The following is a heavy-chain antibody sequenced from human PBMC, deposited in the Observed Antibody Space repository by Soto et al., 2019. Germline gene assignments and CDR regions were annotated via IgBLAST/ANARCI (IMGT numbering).Heavy chain of an antibody. V-gene: IGHV5-51*01. Sequence: GESLKIPRKGSGYILTRYWIGLVRQMPGKGLEWMGIIYPGDSDTRYSPSFQGQVTISADKSISTAYLQWSSLKASDTAMYYFVMRPDDSYGMDVCGQGTTVTVSS. CDR1: GYILTRYW. CDR2: IYPGDSDT. J-gene: IGHJ6*02. CDR3: VMRPDDSYGMDV. D-gene: IGHD2-2*01.